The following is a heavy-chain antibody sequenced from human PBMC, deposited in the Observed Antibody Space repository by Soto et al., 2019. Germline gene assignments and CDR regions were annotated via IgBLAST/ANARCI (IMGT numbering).Heavy chain of an antibody. CDR3: ARLSGYDFWSGSLPFGY. CDR2: INPNSGGT. Sequence: ASVKVSCKASGYTFTGYYMHWVRQAPGQGLEWMGWINPNSGGTNYAQKFQGRVTMTRDTSISTAYMELSRLRSDDTAVYYCARLSGYDFWSGSLPFGYWGQGTLVTV. CDR1: GYTFTGYY. V-gene: IGHV1-2*02. D-gene: IGHD3-3*01. J-gene: IGHJ4*02.